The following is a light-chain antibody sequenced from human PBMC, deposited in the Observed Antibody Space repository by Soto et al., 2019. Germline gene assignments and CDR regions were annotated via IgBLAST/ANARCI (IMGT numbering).Light chain of an antibody. CDR1: QSINTW. V-gene: IGKV1-5*03. CDR2: KAS. J-gene: IGKJ3*01. CDR3: QHYNSYSEFT. Sequence: DIQMTQSPSTLSASIGDRVTITCRASQSINTWLAWYQQKPGKAPKLLIYKASTLESGVPSRFSSSGSGTEFTLTIGCLQLDDFATYYCQHYNSYSEFTFGPGTKVDIK.